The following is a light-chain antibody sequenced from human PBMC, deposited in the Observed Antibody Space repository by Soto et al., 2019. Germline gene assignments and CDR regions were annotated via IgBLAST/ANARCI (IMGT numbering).Light chain of an antibody. Sequence: EIVLTQSPGTLSLSPGERATLSCRASQSVGGSYLAWFQQKPGQAPRLLIYVASTRATGVPDRVSGSGSATDFSLTINRLEPEDFAVYYCQHYGSSPWTFGQGTKVESK. CDR1: QSVGGSY. CDR2: VAS. J-gene: IGKJ1*01. V-gene: IGKV3-20*01. CDR3: QHYGSSPWT.